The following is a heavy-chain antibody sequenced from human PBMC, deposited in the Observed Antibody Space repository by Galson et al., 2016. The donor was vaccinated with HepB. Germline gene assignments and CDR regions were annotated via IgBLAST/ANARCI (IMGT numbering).Heavy chain of an antibody. CDR3: ARGDTSSLLYYYYNGLDV. V-gene: IGHV4-39*01. Sequence: SETLSLTCAVSGGSISTNNYYWGWIHQPPEKGLEWIGSIYYTTSSYYDPSRSTYYNPSPKSRVTISIDTSKNQVSLNLRSVAAADTAVYYCARGDTSSLLYYYYNGLDVWGQGTTVTVSS. CDR2: IYYTTSSYYDPSRST. D-gene: IGHD2-21*02. CDR1: GGSISTNNYY. J-gene: IGHJ6*02.